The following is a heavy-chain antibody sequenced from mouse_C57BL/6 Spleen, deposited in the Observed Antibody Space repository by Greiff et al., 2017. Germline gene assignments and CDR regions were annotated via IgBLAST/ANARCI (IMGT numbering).Heavy chain of an antibody. D-gene: IGHD2-4*01. CDR1: GYTFTDYY. J-gene: IGHJ3*01. CDR2: INPNNGGT. V-gene: IGHV1-26*01. Sequence: VQLQQSGPELVKPGASVKISCKASGYTFTDYYMNWVKQSHGKSLEWIGDINPNNGGTSYNQKFKGKATLTVDKSSSTAYMELRSLTSEDSAVYYCAREGGIYYDYDLAYWGQGTLVTVSA. CDR3: AREGGIYYDYDLAY.